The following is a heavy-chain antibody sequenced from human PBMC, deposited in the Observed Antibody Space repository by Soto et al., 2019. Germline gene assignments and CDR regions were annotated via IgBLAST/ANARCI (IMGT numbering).Heavy chain of an antibody. V-gene: IGHV1-2*04. CDR2: INPNSGGT. J-gene: IGHJ3*02. D-gene: IGHD1-7*01. CDR3: ARSLLELQGGDAFDI. Sequence: GASVKASCKASGYTFTGYYIHWVRQAPGQGLEWMGWINPNSGGTNYAQKFQGWVTMTRDTSISTAYMELSRLRSDDTAVYYCARSLLELQGGDAFDIWGQGTMVTVSS. CDR1: GYTFTGYY.